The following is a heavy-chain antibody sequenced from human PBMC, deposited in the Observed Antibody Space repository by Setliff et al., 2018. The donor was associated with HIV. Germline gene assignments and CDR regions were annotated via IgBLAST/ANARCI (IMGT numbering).Heavy chain of an antibody. CDR1: GFIFSKSC. CDR2: IQQDESEM. V-gene: IGHV3-7*03. CDR3: ARYIPFGDLLMLQAYMDV. D-gene: IGHD3-10*01. J-gene: IGHJ6*04. Sequence: PGGSLRLSCAASGFIFSKSCMSLVRQAPGKGLEWVATIQQDESEMQYVDSVTGRFTISRDDAKISLFLQLNSLRAEDTALYYCARYIPFGDLLMLQAYMDVWGKGTTVTVSS.